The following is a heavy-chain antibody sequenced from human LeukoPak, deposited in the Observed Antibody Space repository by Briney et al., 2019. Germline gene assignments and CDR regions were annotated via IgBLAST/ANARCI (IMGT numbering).Heavy chain of an antibody. CDR1: GFTISTYD. D-gene: IGHD6-19*01. V-gene: IGHV3-23*01. CDR3: ARVSWFHVSSGSDY. Sequence: GGSLRPSCAASGFTISTYDMSWVRQAPGKGLEWVSARSGSGGSTYYADSVKGRFTISRDNSKNTLYLQMNSLRAEDTAVYYCARVSWFHVSSGSDYWGQGTLVTVSS. J-gene: IGHJ4*02. CDR2: RSGSGGST.